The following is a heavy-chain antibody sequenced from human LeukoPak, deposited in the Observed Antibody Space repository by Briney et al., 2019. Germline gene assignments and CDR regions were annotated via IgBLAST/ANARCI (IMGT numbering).Heavy chain of an antibody. CDR1: GFTFSSYG. CDR2: ISYDGSNK. CDR3: ANSPDIAVAGMDH. J-gene: IGHJ4*02. V-gene: IGHV3-30*18. D-gene: IGHD6-19*01. Sequence: GGSLRLSCAASGFTFSSYGMHWVRQAPGKGLEWVAVISYDGSNKYYADSVKGRFTISRDNSKNTLYLQMNSLRAEDTAVYYCANSPDIAVAGMDHWGQGTLVTVSS.